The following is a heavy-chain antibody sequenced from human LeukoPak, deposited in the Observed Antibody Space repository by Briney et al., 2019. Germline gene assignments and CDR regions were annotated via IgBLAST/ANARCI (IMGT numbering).Heavy chain of an antibody. D-gene: IGHD2-2*01. J-gene: IGHJ5*02. V-gene: IGHV4-4*02. CDR3: ARDKVGYCSSTSCLRWFDP. Sequence: PSGTLSLTCAVSGASVSSSHWWSWVRQPPGKGLEWIGEIFHSGNTNYNPSLKSRVTISVDRSKNQFSLKLSSVTAADTAVYYCARDKVGYCSSTSCLRWFDPWGQGTLVTVSS. CDR1: GASVSSSHW. CDR2: IFHSGNT.